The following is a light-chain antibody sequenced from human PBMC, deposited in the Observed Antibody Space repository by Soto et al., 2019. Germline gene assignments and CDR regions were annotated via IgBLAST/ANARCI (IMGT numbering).Light chain of an antibody. J-gene: IGLJ2*01. CDR1: SSDVGGYDY. CDR2: EGT. CDR3: ASYESSGTLL. V-gene: IGLV2-23*01. Sequence: QSVLTQPASVSGSPGQSITISCTGTSSDVGGYDYVSWYQRHPGKAPELMIYEGTKRPSGVSNRFSGSKSGNTASLTISGLQAEDEADYYCASYESSGTLLVGGGTQVTVL.